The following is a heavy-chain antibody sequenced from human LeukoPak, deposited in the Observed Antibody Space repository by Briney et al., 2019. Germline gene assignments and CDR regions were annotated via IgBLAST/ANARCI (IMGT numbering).Heavy chain of an antibody. CDR1: GGTFSSYA. Sequence: SVNVSCTASGGTFSSYAISWVRQAPGQGLEWMERIIPILGIANYAQKFQGRVTITADKSTSTAYMELSSLRSEDTAVYYCARADLGYCSSTSCYGIDYWGQGTLVTVSS. J-gene: IGHJ4*02. V-gene: IGHV1-69*04. CDR3: ARADLGYCSSTSCYGIDY. CDR2: IIPILGIA. D-gene: IGHD2-2*01.